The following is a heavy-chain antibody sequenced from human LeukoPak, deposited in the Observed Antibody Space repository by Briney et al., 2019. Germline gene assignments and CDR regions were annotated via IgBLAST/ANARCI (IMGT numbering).Heavy chain of an antibody. V-gene: IGHV3-7*01. Sequence: GGSLRLSCAASGFTFSGYWMNWVRQAPGKGLEWVANIKQDGSERYYVDSVKGRFTISRDNAKNSLYLQMNSLRAEDTAVYYCARDYYGSGSYHDAFDIWGQGTMVTVSS. CDR1: GFTFSGYW. J-gene: IGHJ3*02. CDR2: IKQDGSER. CDR3: ARDYYGSGSYHDAFDI. D-gene: IGHD3-10*01.